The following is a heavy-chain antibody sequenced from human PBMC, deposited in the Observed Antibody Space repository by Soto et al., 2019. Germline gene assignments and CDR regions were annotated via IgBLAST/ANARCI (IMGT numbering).Heavy chain of an antibody. J-gene: IGHJ6*02. V-gene: IGHV2-70*01. CDR2: IDWDDDK. CDR3: ARMNTAMVPYYYYYAMDV. CDR1: GFSLSTSGMC. Sequence: GSGPTLVNPTQTLTLTCTFSGFSLSTSGMCVSWIRQPPGKALEWLALIDWDDDKYYSTSLKTRLTISKDTSKNQVVLTMTNMDPVDTATYYCARMNTAMVPYYYYYAMDVWGPVTTVTVS. D-gene: IGHD5-18*01.